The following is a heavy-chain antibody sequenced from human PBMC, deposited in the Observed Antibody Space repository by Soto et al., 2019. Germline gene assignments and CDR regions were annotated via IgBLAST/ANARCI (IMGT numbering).Heavy chain of an antibody. CDR1: GFTFNDYA. Sequence: EVQLVESGGGLVQPGRSLRLSCAASGFTFNDYAMHWVRKAPGKGLEWVSGMSWNSGTIAYADSVKGRFTVSRDNAKNSLYLQMNSLRADDTAVYYCAKDIRRGFSSAWGDWGQGALVTVSS. D-gene: IGHD6-19*01. J-gene: IGHJ4*02. V-gene: IGHV3-9*01. CDR3: AKDIRRGFSSAWGD. CDR2: MSWNSGTI.